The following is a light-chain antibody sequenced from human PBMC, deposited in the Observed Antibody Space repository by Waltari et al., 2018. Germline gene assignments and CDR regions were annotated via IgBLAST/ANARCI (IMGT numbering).Light chain of an antibody. CDR3: SSYTSRSTLV. Sequence: QSALTQPASVSGSPGQSITISCTGTSNDVGGYNYVSWYQQHPGKAPKLIISDVTYRPSGVSNRFSVSKSDNTASLTISGLQAEDESDYYCSSYTSRSTLVFGGGTKLTVL. CDR1: SNDVGGYNY. V-gene: IGLV2-14*03. CDR2: DVT. J-gene: IGLJ2*01.